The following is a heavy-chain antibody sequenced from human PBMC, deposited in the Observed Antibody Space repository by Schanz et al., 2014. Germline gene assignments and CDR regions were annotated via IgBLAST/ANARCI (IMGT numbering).Heavy chain of an antibody. CDR3: ARGGYSSGGYDRDSAHFAY. V-gene: IGHV1-18*01. D-gene: IGHD6-19*01. CDR2: ISAYNGNT. CDR1: GYTFTSYG. Sequence: QVQLVQSGAEVKKPGASVKVSCKASGYTFTSYGINWVRQAPAQGLEWMGWISAYNGNTIYAQKLQGRVTMTTDTSTSTAYMELRSLRSDDTAVYYCARGGYSSGGYDRDSAHFAYWGQGTLXTVSS. J-gene: IGHJ4*02.